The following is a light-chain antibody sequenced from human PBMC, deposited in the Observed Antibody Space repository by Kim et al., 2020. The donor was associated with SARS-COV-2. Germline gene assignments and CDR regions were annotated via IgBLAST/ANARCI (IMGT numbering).Light chain of an antibody. CDR3: SSYTSSDTLV. CDR2: GVT. Sequence: GKSITISCTGTSSDVGGYDYVSWFQQHPGKAHKLVIFGVTDRPSGVSNRFSGSKSGNTASLTSSGLQAEDEADYYCSSYTSSDTLVFGGGTQLTVL. V-gene: IGLV2-14*03. J-gene: IGLJ2*01. CDR1: SSDVGGYDY.